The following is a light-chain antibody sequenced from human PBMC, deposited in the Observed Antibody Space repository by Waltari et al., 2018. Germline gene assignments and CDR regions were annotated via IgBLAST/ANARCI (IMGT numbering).Light chain of an antibody. J-gene: IGKJ4*01. CDR2: LGS. CDR3: MQALQVPPT. CDR1: QSLLHSNGYNY. Sequence: DIVMTQSPLSLPVTPGEPASISCRSSQSLLHSNGYNYLDWYLQKPGQSPHLIIYLGSFRASGVPDRFSGSGSGTDFTLKISRVEAEDVGVYYCMQALQVPPTFGGGTKVEIK. V-gene: IGKV2-28*01.